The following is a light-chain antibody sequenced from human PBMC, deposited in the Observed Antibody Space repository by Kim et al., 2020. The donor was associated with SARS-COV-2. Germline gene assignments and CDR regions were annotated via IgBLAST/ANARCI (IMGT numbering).Light chain of an antibody. Sequence: PGRRVTISFSGFPSTIARKPVRWYQVVPGTAPKLLIYATIQRPSGVPDRFSGSKSGTSASLAISGLQSDDEADYYCAVWEDNLIVVFRGGTQLTVL. V-gene: IGLV1-44*01. CDR1: PSTIARKP. CDR2: ATI. J-gene: IGLJ2*01. CDR3: AVWEDNLIVV.